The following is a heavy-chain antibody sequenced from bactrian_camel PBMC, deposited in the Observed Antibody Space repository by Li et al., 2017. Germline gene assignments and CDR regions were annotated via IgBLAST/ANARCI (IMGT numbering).Heavy chain of an antibody. D-gene: IGHD1*01. J-gene: IGHJ4*01. CDR2: IDSDGST. Sequence: HVQLVESGGGSVQAGGSLRLSCAASGYTYSSYCMGWFRRAPEKEREGVAAIDSDGSTSYADSVKDRFTISKDNAKSTLHLQMHSLKPEDTAMYYRVALRPSVCPLLTGDWPQAWLNWGQGTQVTVS. V-gene: IGHV3S26*01. CDR1: GYTYSSYC. CDR3: VALRPSVCPLLTGDWPQAWLN.